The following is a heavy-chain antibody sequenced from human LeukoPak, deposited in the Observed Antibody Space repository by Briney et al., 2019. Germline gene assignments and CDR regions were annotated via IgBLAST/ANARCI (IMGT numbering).Heavy chain of an antibody. D-gene: IGHD3-9*01. J-gene: IGHJ4*02. CDR2: IGASGGST. CDR1: GFTFSSYA. Sequence: SGGSLILSCATSGFTFSSYAMSWVRQAPGKGLEWVSGIGASGGSTYYADSVKGRFTISRDNSKNTLYLQMNSLRTEDTAVYYCAKAEGYDILTGLDYWGQGTLVTVSS. V-gene: IGHV3-23*01. CDR3: AKAEGYDILTGLDY.